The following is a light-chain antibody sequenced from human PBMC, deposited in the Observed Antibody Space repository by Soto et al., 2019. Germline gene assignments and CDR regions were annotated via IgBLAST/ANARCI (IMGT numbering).Light chain of an antibody. J-gene: IGKJ3*01. CDR1: QGVNSY. CDR3: QQLNSYPFT. V-gene: IGKV1-9*01. Sequence: DIQLTQSPSFLSASVGDRVTITCRASQGVNSYLAWYQQKPGKAPKLLLYVASTLQSGVPSRFSGSGSGTEFALTNTSLQPEDFATYSCQQLNSYPFTFGPGTTVDI. CDR2: VAS.